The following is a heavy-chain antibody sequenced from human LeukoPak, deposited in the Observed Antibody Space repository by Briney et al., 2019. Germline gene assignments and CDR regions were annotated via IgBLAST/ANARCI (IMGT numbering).Heavy chain of an antibody. V-gene: IGHV3-21*01. J-gene: IGHJ4*02. CDR3: ARDGKGRNRIGYYFDY. D-gene: IGHD3-10*01. Sequence: GGSLRLSCAASGFTFSSSVMNWVRQAPGKGLEWLSGITGSGGYTYYADSVKGRFTISRDNAKNSLYLQMNSLRAEDTAVYYCARDGKGRNRIGYYFDYWGQGTLVTVSS. CDR2: ITGSGGYT. CDR1: GFTFSSSV.